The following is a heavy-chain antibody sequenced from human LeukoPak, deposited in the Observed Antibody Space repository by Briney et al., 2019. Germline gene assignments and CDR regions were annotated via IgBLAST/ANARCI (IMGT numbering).Heavy chain of an antibody. CDR2: MFSGGST. D-gene: IGHD6-19*01. CDR3: ARRDGSGWPLDK. CDR1: GFPVSSNF. V-gene: IGHV3-53*01. Sequence: GGSVRLSCAVSGFPVSSNFMSWVRQAPGKGLQSVSIMFSGGSTDYADSVRGRFSISRDSSQNTVSLQMNSLRVEDTAIYYCARRDGSGWPLDKWGQGTLVTVSS. J-gene: IGHJ4*02.